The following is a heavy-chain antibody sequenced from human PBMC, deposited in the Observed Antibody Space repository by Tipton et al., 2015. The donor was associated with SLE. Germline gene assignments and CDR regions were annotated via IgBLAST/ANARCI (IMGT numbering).Heavy chain of an antibody. CDR3: ARRNYDVLTGYYDGFDI. CDR2: ISDGGDT. Sequence: TLSLTCSVSGGSISSHYWIWIRQPPGKGLEWIGYISDGGDTNQNPSLKSRVTMSVDRSKNQFSLKLTSVTAADTAVYLCARRNYDVLTGYYDGFDIWGHGTVVTVSS. D-gene: IGHD3-9*01. V-gene: IGHV4-59*11. J-gene: IGHJ3*02. CDR1: GGSISSHY.